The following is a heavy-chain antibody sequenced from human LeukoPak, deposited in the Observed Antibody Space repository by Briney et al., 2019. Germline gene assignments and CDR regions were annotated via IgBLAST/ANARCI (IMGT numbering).Heavy chain of an antibody. D-gene: IGHD7-27*01. Sequence: GGSLRLSCAASGFTVSSNYMSWVRQAPGKGLGWVSVIYSGGSTYYADSVKGRFTISRDNSKNTLYLQMNSLRTEDTAVYYCARSLLGIRYFDYWGQGTLVTVSS. CDR2: IYSGGST. CDR3: ARSLLGIRYFDY. CDR1: GFTVSSNY. V-gene: IGHV3-66*01. J-gene: IGHJ4*02.